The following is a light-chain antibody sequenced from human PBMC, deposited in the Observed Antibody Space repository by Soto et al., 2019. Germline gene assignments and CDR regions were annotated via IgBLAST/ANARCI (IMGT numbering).Light chain of an antibody. J-gene: IGKJ5*01. CDR2: YAS. CDR3: QQYNNWLS. Sequence: DIVLTQSPGTLSLSPGERATLSCRASQSVGNRYLAWYQQKPGQAPRLLISYASSRATGIPARFSGSGSGTDFTLTISSLQSEDYAVYYCQQYNNWLSFGQGTRLEIK. CDR1: QSVGNRY. V-gene: IGKV3-15*01.